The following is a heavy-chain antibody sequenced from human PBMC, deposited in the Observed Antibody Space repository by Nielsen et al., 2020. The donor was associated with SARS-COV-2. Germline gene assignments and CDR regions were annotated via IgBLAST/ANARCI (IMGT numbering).Heavy chain of an antibody. CDR1: GFTFSSYG. Sequence: GGSLRLSCAASGFTFSSYGMHWVCQAPGKGLEWVAVISYDGSNKYYADSVKGRFTISRDNSKNTLYLQMNSLRAEDTAVYYCAKDRVSGGNFLDYWGQGTLVTVSS. CDR3: AKDRVSGGNFLDY. V-gene: IGHV3-30*18. J-gene: IGHJ4*02. CDR2: ISYDGSNK. D-gene: IGHD4-23*01.